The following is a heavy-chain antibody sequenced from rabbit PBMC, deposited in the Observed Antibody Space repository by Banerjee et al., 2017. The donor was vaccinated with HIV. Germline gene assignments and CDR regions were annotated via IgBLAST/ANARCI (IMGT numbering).Heavy chain of an antibody. V-gene: IGHV1S47*01. CDR3: VRDSSGYYPNYGMDL. D-gene: IGHD1-1*01. CDR1: GFDFSSYG. CDR2: IDPVFGST. Sequence: QEQLVESGGGLVQPGGSLKLSCKASGFDFSSYGVSWVRQAPGKGLEWIGYIDPVFGSTYYASWVNGRFTISSHNAQNTLYLQLNSLTAADTATYFCVRDSSGYYPNYGMDLWGPGTLVTVS. J-gene: IGHJ6*01.